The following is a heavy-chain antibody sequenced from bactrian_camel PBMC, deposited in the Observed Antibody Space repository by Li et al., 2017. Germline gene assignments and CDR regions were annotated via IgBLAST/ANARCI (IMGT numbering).Heavy chain of an antibody. D-gene: IGHD3*01. J-gene: IGHJ4*01. CDR3: AAAPYCAYDGLRYPHVATD. CDR2: IGVDGET. CDR1: GYSPAKYA. V-gene: IGHV3S61*01. Sequence: VQLVESGGGAVQPGGSLTLSCAASGYSPAKYAMGWFRQAPGKKREGVAGIGVDGETEYADSVKGRFTISQDNAKNTVYLQMNSLKLEDSAMYYCAAAPYCAYDGLRYPHVATDWGQGTQVT.